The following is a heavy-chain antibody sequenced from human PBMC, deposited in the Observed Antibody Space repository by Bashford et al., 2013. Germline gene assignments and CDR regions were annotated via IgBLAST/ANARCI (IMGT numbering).Heavy chain of an antibody. V-gene: IGHV3-74*01. J-gene: IGHJ6*02. D-gene: IGHD4-17*01. CDR3: AKDLPRTVTMGHYHYGLDV. CDR1: GFNSNDFW. CDR2: INGDGSSA. Sequence: GSLRLSCAASGFNSNDFWIHWVRQVPGKGLMCVARINGDGSSATYADSVKGRVTISRDNAKNSLYLQMNSLRAEDTAIYYCAKDLPRTVTMGHYHYGLDVWGPGTTVTVSS.